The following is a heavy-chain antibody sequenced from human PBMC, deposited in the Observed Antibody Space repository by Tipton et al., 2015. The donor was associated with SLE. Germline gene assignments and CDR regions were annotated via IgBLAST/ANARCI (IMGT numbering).Heavy chain of an antibody. CDR1: GGSITSYY. CDR3: ARQPLGTVAGLDY. V-gene: IGHV4-59*01. CDR2: IYYSGST. D-gene: IGHD6-19*01. Sequence: TLSLTCTVSGGSITSYYWSWIRQPAGKRLEWIGYIYYSGSTNYNPSLKSRVTISVDTSKNQFSLKLSSVTAADTAVYYCARQPLGTVAGLDYWGQGTLVTVSS. J-gene: IGHJ4*02.